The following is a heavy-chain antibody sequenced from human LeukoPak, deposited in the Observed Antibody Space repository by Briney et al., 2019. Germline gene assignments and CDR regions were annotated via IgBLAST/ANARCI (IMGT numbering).Heavy chain of an antibody. CDR1: GDSVSSNSAA. V-gene: IGHV6-1*01. CDR2: TYYRSKWYN. J-gene: IGHJ6*03. Sequence: SQTLSLTCAISGDSVSSNSAAWNWIRQSPSRGLEWLGRTYYRSKWYNDYAVSVKSRITINPDTSKNQFSLQLNSVTPEDTAVYYCARSAIAVAARYYYYYMDVWGKGTTVTVSS. D-gene: IGHD6-19*01. CDR3: ARSAIAVAARYYYYYMDV.